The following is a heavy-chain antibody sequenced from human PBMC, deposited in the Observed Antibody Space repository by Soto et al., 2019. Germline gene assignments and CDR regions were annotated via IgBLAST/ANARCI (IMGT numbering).Heavy chain of an antibody. CDR2: ISGSGGST. Sequence: GGSLRLSCAASGFTFSSYAMSWVRQAPGKGLEWVSAISGSGGSTYYADSVKGRFTISRDNSKNTLYLQMNSLRAEDTAVYYCAKDALRIAEAYRRPFDYWGQGTLVTVSS. D-gene: IGHD6-13*01. CDR1: GFTFSSYA. V-gene: IGHV3-23*01. J-gene: IGHJ4*02. CDR3: AKDALRIAEAYRRPFDY.